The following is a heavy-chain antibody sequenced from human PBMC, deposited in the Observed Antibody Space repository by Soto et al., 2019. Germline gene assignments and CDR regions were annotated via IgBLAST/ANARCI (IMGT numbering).Heavy chain of an antibody. CDR1: RGTFNSYA. D-gene: IGHD6-13*01. J-gene: IGHJ4*02. CDR2: IIPIFGTA. V-gene: IGHV1-69*13. CDR3: AGGGPHGWDSSWSLDY. Sequence: SVKVSCKASRGTFNSYAISWVRRPPGQGLEGMEGIIPIFGTANYTQKFQARVTITAEEYTSTAYLDLSSLRSEDTAVYYYAGGGPHGWDSSWSLDYWGQGTLVTVSS.